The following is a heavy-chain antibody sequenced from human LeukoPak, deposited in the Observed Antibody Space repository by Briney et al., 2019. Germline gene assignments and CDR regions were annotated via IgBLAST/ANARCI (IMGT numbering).Heavy chain of an antibody. D-gene: IGHD3-10*01. J-gene: IGHJ5*02. CDR3: AREVSVRGVINAWFDP. V-gene: IGHV4-61*01. CDR2: IYYSGST. Sequence: SETLSLTCTVSGGSISSSSYYWGWIRQPPGKGLEWIGYIYYSGSTNYNPSLKSRVTISVDTSKNQFSLKLSSVTAADTAVYYCAREVSVRGVINAWFDPWGQGTLVTVSS. CDR1: GGSISSSSYY.